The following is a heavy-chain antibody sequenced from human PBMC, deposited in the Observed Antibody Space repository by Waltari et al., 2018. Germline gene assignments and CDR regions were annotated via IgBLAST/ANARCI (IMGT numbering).Heavy chain of an antibody. CDR3: ARGEYYDYVPLFDY. CDR1: GFTFSSYA. J-gene: IGHJ4*02. CDR2: ISYDGSNK. Sequence: QVQLVESGGGVVQPGRSLRLPCAASGFTFSSYAMHWVRQAPGKGLEWVAVISYDGSNKYYADSVKGRFTISRDNSKNTLYLQMNSLRAEDTAVYYCARGEYYDYVPLFDYWGQGTLVTVSS. D-gene: IGHD3-16*01. V-gene: IGHV3-30*01.